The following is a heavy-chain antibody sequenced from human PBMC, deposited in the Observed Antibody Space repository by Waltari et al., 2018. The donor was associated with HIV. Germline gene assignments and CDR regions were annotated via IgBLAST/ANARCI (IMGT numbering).Heavy chain of an antibody. CDR2: IYTSGST. Sequence: QVQLHESGPGLVKPSQTLSPPSPAPGSPILSGSYYWTWIRQSAGKGLEWFGLIYTSGSTKYHPSLKSRVTMSIDTSKNQFSLKLISLTAADTAVYYCAREGRDFYDSSGFYLYWGQGTLVAVSS. CDR1: GSPILSGSYY. J-gene: IGHJ4*02. V-gene: IGHV4-61*02. D-gene: IGHD3-22*01. CDR3: AREGRDFYDSSGFYLY.